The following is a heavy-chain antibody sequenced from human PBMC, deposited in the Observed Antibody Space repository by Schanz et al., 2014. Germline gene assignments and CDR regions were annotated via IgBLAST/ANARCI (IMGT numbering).Heavy chain of an antibody. V-gene: IGHV1-46*03. CDR1: GYTFTTYY. CDR2: INPSSGTT. D-gene: IGHD3-10*01. CDR3: ATNSPFRMVRGSNAFDA. J-gene: IGHJ3*01. Sequence: QVQLVQSGAEVKKPGASVKVSCEASGYTFTTYYIHWVRQAPGQGLGWMGKINPSSGTTRIAQNFQGRLTVTRDTSTSTVNMELSSLRSGDTAVYYCATNSPFRMVRGSNAFDAWGQGTMVTVSS.